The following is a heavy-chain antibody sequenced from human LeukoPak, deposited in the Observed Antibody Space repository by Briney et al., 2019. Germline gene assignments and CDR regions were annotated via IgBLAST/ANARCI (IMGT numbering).Heavy chain of an antibody. CDR3: ARAVRGSYGEYNWFDP. Sequence: GGSLRLSCAASGFTFSSYWMSWVRQAPGKGQEWVANIKQDGSEKYYVDSVKGRFTISRDNAKNSLYLQMNSLRAEDTAVYYCARAVRGSYGEYNWFDPWGQGTLVTVSS. V-gene: IGHV3-7*01. J-gene: IGHJ5*02. CDR1: GFTFSSYW. CDR2: IKQDGSEK. D-gene: IGHD5-18*01.